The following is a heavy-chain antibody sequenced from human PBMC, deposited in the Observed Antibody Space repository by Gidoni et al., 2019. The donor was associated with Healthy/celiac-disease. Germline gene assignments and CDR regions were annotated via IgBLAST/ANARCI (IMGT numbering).Heavy chain of an antibody. V-gene: IGHV3-30*04. CDR2: ISYDGSNK. CDR3: ARDRHGDSGRIDY. Sequence: QVQLVESGGGVVQPGRSLRLSCAASGPTFSRYAMHWVRQAPGKGLEWVAVISYDGSNKYYADSVKGRFTISRDNSKNTLYLQMNSLRAEDTAVYYCARDRHGDSGRIDYWGQGTLVTVSS. D-gene: IGHD4-17*01. CDR1: GPTFSRYA. J-gene: IGHJ4*02.